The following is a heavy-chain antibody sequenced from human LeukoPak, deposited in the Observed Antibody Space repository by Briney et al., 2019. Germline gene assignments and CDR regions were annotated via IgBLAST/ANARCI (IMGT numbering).Heavy chain of an antibody. J-gene: IGHJ6*02. CDR2: VSAYNGNT. V-gene: IGHV1-18*01. CDR3: ARYCSSTSCYAYYYYGMDV. D-gene: IGHD2-2*01. CDR1: GYTSTRYG. Sequence: ASVKVSCKASGYTSTRYGISWVRQAPGQGLEWMGWVSAYNGNTNYAQKLQGRVTMTTDTSTSTAYMELRSLRSDGTAVYYCARYCSSTSCYAYYYYGMDVWGQGTTVTVSS.